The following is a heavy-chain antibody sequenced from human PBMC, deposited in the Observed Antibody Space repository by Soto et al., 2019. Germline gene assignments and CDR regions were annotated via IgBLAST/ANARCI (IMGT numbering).Heavy chain of an antibody. D-gene: IGHD6-13*01. Sequence: PSETLSLTCTVSGGSISSYYWSWIRQPPGKGLEWIGYIYYSGSTNYNPSLKSRVTISVDTSKNQFSLKLSSVTAADTAVYYCARVEIHSSQNQDYYYYGMDVWGQGTTVTVS. CDR3: ARVEIHSSQNQDYYYYGMDV. J-gene: IGHJ6*02. CDR2: IYYSGST. V-gene: IGHV4-59*01. CDR1: GGSISSYY.